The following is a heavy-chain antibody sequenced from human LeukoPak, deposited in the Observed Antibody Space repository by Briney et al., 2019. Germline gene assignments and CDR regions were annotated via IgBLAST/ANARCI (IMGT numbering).Heavy chain of an antibody. J-gene: IGHJ4*02. Sequence: GALRLSCAASGFTFSSYGMHWVREAPGKGLEWVAFIRYDGSNKYYAESVKGRFTISRDNSKNTLYLQMNSVRGEERAVYYCANPSPRRSGSYPGYYFDYWRQRTLVTVSS. CDR3: ANPSPRRSGSYPGYYFDY. CDR2: IRYDGSNK. D-gene: IGHD3-10*01. V-gene: IGHV3-30*02. CDR1: GFTFSSYG.